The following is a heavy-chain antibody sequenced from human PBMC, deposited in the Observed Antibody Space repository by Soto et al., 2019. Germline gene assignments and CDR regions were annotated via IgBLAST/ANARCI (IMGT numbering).Heavy chain of an antibody. Sequence: PSETLSLTCTVSGGSISSYYWSWIRQPAGKGLEWIGRIYTSGSTNYNPSLKSRVTMSVGTSKNQFSLKLSSVTAADTAVYYCARDGGGELHPSPFDYWGQGTLVTVSS. CDR2: IYTSGST. V-gene: IGHV4-4*07. D-gene: IGHD1-26*01. CDR3: ARDGGGELHPSPFDY. J-gene: IGHJ4*02. CDR1: GGSISSYY.